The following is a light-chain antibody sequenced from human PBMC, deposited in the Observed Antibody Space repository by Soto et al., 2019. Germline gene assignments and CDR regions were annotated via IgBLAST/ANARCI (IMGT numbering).Light chain of an antibody. CDR3: QQFSSYPLT. J-gene: IGKJ4*01. CDR1: QSVIDNY. V-gene: IGKV3-20*01. Sequence: EIVLTQSPGTLSLSPGERATLSCRASQSVIDNYLAWYQQKPGQAPRLLIYDASSRATGIPDRSSGGGSGTDFTLTISRLEPEDFAVYYCQQFSSYPLTFGGGTKVDIK. CDR2: DAS.